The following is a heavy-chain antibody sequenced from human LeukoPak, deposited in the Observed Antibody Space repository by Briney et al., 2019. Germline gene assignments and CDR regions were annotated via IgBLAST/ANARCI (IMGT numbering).Heavy chain of an antibody. CDR3: AGPAGGSATPYYFGY. D-gene: IGHD2-15*01. CDR2: ISYDGSNK. CDR1: GFTFSSYA. V-gene: IGHV3-30*04. Sequence: GRSLRLSCAASGFTFSSYAMHWVRQAPGKGLEWVAVISYDGSNKYYADSVKGRFTISRDNSKDTLYLQMNSLRAEDTAVYYCAGPAGGSATPYYFGYWGQGTLVTVSS. J-gene: IGHJ4*02.